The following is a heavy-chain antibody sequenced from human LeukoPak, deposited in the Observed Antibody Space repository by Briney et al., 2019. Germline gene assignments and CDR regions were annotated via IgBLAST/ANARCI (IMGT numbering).Heavy chain of an antibody. Sequence: SVKVSCKASGGTFSSYAISWVRQAPGQGLEWMGGIIPIFGTANYAQKFQGRVTITADESTSTAYMELSSLRSEDTAVYYCAREGEGGAGPYFDYWGQGTLVTVSS. CDR3: AREGEGGAGPYFDY. V-gene: IGHV1-69*01. CDR1: GGTFSSYA. CDR2: IIPIFGTA. D-gene: IGHD6-19*01. J-gene: IGHJ4*02.